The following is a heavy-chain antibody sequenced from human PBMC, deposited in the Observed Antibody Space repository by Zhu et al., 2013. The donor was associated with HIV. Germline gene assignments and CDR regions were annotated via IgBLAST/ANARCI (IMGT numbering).Heavy chain of an antibody. Sequence: EVQLVESGGGLVQPGRSLRLSCAASGFTFDDYAMHWVRQAPGKGLEWVSGISWNSGSIGYADSVKGRFTISRDNAKNSLYLQMNSLRAEDTALYYCAKGFDYGSGSWRFDPWGQGTLVTVSS. V-gene: IGHV3-9*01. CDR3: AKGFDYGSGSWRFDP. CDR2: ISWNSGSI. CDR1: GFTFDDYA. D-gene: IGHD3-10*01. J-gene: IGHJ5*02.